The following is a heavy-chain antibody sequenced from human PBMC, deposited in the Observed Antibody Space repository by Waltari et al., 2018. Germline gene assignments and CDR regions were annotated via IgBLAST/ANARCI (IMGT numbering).Heavy chain of an antibody. V-gene: IGHV3-7*01. CDR2: IKQDGREK. CDR1: GMTFSNYW. D-gene: IGHD4-17*01. Sequence: EVQLVESGGGSVQPGGSLRLSCAASGMTFSNYWMNWVRQAPGDGLEGVANIKQDGREKNYVDSVEGRFSISRDNAQNSLYLQMNSLRAEDTAIYYCVTGLTTVTAKDYFDHWGQGALVTVSS. J-gene: IGHJ4*02. CDR3: VTGLTTVTAKDYFDH.